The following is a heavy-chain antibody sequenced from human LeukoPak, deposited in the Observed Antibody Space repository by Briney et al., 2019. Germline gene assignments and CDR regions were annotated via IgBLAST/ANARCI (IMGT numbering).Heavy chain of an antibody. CDR2: MNPNSGNT. V-gene: IGHV1-8*02. CDR1: GYTFTSYY. J-gene: IGHJ4*02. D-gene: IGHD3-10*01. Sequence: GASVKVSCKASGYTFTSYYMHWVRQAPGQGLEWMGWMNPNSGNTGYAQKFQGRVTMTRNTSISTAYMELSSLRSEDTAVYYCARCYGSGSTCFDYWGQGTLVTVSS. CDR3: ARCYGSGSTCFDY.